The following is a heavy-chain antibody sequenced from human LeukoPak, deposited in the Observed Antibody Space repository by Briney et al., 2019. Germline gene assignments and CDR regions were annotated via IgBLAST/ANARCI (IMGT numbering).Heavy chain of an antibody. V-gene: IGHV4-39*01. J-gene: IGHJ4*02. CDR2: IYYSGST. D-gene: IGHD6-6*01. CDR1: GGSISSSSYY. Sequence: SETLSLTCTVSGGSISSSSYYWGWIRQPPGKGLEWIGSIYYSGSTYYNPSLKSRVTISVDMSKNQFSLKLSSVTAADTAVYYCARHHEYSSSSSLYWGQGTLVTVSS. CDR3: ARHHEYSSSSSLY.